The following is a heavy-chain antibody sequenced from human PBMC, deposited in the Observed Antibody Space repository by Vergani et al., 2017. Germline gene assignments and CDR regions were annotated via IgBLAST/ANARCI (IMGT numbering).Heavy chain of an antibody. V-gene: IGHV3-15*07. D-gene: IGHD2-21*01. J-gene: IGHJ6*02. CDR1: GFSFRNAW. CDR3: TTDPRYCGDGSCNGLRDHHYYGMDD. Sequence: EVQLVESGGGIVKPGGSLRLSCVASGFSFRNAWMNWVRRTPGKGLEWVGRIKSTFDRGTTDYAAAVKGRFTISRDDSKNTLFLQMNGLKTEDIGVYYCTTDPRYCGDGSCNGLRDHHYYGMDDWGQGTTVTVSS. CDR2: IKSTFDRGTT.